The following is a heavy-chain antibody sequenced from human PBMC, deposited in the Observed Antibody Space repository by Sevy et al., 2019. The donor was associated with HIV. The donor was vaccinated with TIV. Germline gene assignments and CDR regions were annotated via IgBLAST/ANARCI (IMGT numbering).Heavy chain of an antibody. CDR2: VTHTKST. V-gene: IGHV4-39*01. CDR3: ATRRRGPFTQTYDH. D-gene: IGHD3-16*01. J-gene: IGHJ1*01. CDR1: GGSISSNSYY. Sequence: SETLSLTCTVSGGSISSNSYYWDWIRQSPGKGPTWIVGVTHTKSTYYTSSLKSRVTISVDVSKNQFSLNLNSVTAAEKAVYKCATRRRGPFTQTYDHWGQGTLVTVSS.